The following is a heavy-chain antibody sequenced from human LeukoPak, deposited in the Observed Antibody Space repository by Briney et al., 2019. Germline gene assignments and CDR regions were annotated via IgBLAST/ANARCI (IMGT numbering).Heavy chain of an antibody. J-gene: IGHJ6*03. CDR1: GFTFSSYG. CDR2: IRYDGSNK. D-gene: IGHD4-17*01. Sequence: PGGSLRLSCAASGFTFSSYGMHWVRQAPGKGLEWVAFIRYDGSNKYYADSVKGRFTISRDNSKNTLYLQMNSLRAEDTAVYYCAKDQGDYVYYYYMDVWGKGTTVTISS. V-gene: IGHV3-30*02. CDR3: AKDQGDYVYYYYMDV.